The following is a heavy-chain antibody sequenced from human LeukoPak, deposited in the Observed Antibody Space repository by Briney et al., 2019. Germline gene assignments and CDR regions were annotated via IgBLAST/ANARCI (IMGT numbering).Heavy chain of an antibody. CDR1: GGSISSTIYY. Sequence: SETLSLTCTVSGGSISSTIYYWGWIRQPPGKGLEWIGSIYYSGSTYYNPSLKSRATMSVDTSKNQFSLKLSSVTAADTAVYFCARQYNTGWPYFDYWGQGTLVTVSS. CDR2: IYYSGST. V-gene: IGHV4-39*01. CDR3: ARQYNTGWPYFDY. J-gene: IGHJ4*02. D-gene: IGHD6-19*01.